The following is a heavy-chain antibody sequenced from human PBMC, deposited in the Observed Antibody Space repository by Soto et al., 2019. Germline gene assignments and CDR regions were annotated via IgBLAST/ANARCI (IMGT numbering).Heavy chain of an antibody. CDR3: ARDTLGGAYDFLH. CDR2: ISSGGST. J-gene: IGHJ4*02. Sequence: GGSLRLSCAASGFTVSNLYMTWVRQAPGKGLQWVAVISSGGSTYYADSVKGRFTISRDNSKSTLYLEMNSLRAEDTAVYYCARDTLGGAYDFLHGGQGTLVTVS. CDR1: GFTVSNLY. D-gene: IGHD3-3*01. V-gene: IGHV3-66*01.